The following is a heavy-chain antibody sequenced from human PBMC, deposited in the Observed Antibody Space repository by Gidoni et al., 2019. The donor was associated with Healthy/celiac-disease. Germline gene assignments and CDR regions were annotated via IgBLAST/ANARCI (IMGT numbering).Heavy chain of an antibody. J-gene: IGHJ5*02. CDR3: ARGLIAVAGRSWFDP. V-gene: IGHV1-18*01. D-gene: IGHD6-19*01. CDR1: GYPFTRYG. CDR2: ISAYNGNT. Sequence: VQLVQSGAEVQKPAASVKVSCKASGYPFTRYGISWVRQAPGQGLEWMGWISAYNGNTNYAQKLQGRVTMTTDTSTSTAYMELRSLRSDDTAVYYCARGLIAVAGRSWFDPWGQGTLVTVSS.